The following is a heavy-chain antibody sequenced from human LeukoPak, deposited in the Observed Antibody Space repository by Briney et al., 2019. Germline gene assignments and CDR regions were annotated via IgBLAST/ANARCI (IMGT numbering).Heavy chain of an antibody. CDR3: ARAGYDFWSGYLGNDAFDI. CDR2: IYYSGST. CDR1: GGSISSSSYY. D-gene: IGHD3-3*01. Sequence: SETLSLTCTVSGGSISSSSYYWGWIRQPPGKGLEWIGSIYYSGSTYYNPSLKSRVTISVDTSKNQFSLKLSSVTAADTAVYYCARAGYDFWSGYLGNDAFDIWGQGTMVTVSS. J-gene: IGHJ3*02. V-gene: IGHV4-39*07.